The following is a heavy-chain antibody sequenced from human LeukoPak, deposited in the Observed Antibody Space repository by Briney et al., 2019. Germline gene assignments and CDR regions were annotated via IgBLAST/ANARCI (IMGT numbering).Heavy chain of an antibody. CDR1: GFTFSSYT. CDR2: ISSSSSHI. Sequence: PGGSLRLSCAASGFTFSSYTMNWVRQAPGKGLEYVSSISSSSSHIYYADSVKGRFTISRDNTKSSLYLQMNSLRAVDMAVYYCARGYCGGDCYGDWGQGTLVTVSS. D-gene: IGHD2-21*02. J-gene: IGHJ1*01. V-gene: IGHV3-21*01. CDR3: ARGYCGGDCYGD.